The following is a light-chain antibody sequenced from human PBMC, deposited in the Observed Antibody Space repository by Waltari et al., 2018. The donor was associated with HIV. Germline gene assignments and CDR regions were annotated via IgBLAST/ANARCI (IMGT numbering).Light chain of an antibody. V-gene: IGKV1-39*01. J-gene: IGKJ4*02. CDR3: QQNYITPLT. Sequence: DIQMTQSPSSLSASVGDRVTITCRASQSISTYLNWYQQKPGKAPKPLIYAASKLQSGVPSRFSGSVSGTDFTLTISSLQPEDSATYYCQQNYITPLTFGGGAKVEIK. CDR1: QSISTY. CDR2: AAS.